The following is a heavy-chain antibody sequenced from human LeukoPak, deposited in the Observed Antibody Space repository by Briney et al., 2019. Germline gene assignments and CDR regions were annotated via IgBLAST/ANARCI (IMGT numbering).Heavy chain of an antibody. D-gene: IGHD6-19*01. Sequence: GGSLRLSCAASGFTFSSSWMTWVRQAPGKGLEWVAHIKEDGTEEYYVDSVKGRFTISRDNAKNSLYLQMNSLRAEDTAVYYCARRRAVAGTYYFDLWGQGTLVTVSS. CDR3: ARRRAVAGTYYFDL. CDR2: IKEDGTEE. V-gene: IGHV3-7*05. J-gene: IGHJ4*02. CDR1: GFTFSSSW.